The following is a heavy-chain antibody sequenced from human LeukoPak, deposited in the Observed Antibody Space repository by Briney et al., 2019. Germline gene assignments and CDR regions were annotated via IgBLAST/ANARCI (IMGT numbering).Heavy chain of an antibody. CDR1: GGSISSSNYY. CDR2: VYYSGST. D-gene: IGHD3-22*01. Sequence: PSETLSLTCTVSGGSISSSNYYWGWIRQPPGKGLERIASVYYSGSTYYNPSLKSRVTISVDTSKNQFSLKLSSVTAADTAVYYCAREPRGHQTQYYYDTSGHNWFDPWGQGTLVTVSS. CDR3: AREPRGHQTQYYYDTSGHNWFDP. V-gene: IGHV4-39*07. J-gene: IGHJ5*02.